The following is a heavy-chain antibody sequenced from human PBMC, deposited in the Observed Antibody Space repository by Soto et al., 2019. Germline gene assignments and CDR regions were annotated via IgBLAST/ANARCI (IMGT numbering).Heavy chain of an antibody. CDR2: ISAYNGNT. D-gene: IGHD6-13*01. V-gene: IGHV1-18*01. J-gene: IGHJ6*02. Sequence: QVQLVQSGAEVKKPGASVKVSCKASGYTFTSYGIRWVRQAPGQGLEWMGWISAYNGNTNYAQKLQGRVTITTDTSTSTAYMELRSLRSDDTAVYYCAAIAAARIYYGMDVWGQGTTVTVSS. CDR3: AAIAAARIYYGMDV. CDR1: GYTFTSYG.